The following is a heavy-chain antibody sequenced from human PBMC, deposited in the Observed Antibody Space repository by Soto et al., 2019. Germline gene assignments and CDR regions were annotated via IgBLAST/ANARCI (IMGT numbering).Heavy chain of an antibody. D-gene: IGHD5-18*01. CDR3: AXXXXTAMATYYYYMDV. CDR2: MNPNSGNT. J-gene: IGHJ6*03. V-gene: IGHV1-8*01. Sequence: VKVSCKASGXTFTSYDINWVRQATGQGLEWMGWMNPNSGNTGYAQKFQGRVTMTRNTSISTAYMELSSLRSEDTAVYYCAXXXXTAMATYYYYMDVWGKGTTVTVSS. CDR1: GXTFTSYD.